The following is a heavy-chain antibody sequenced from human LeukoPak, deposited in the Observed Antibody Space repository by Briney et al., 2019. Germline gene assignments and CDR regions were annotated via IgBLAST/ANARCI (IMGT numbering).Heavy chain of an antibody. V-gene: IGHV1-2*06. J-gene: IGHJ4*02. CDR3: VTYYYDSSGYNAAY. CDR1: GYTFTGYY. D-gene: IGHD3-22*01. CDR2: INPNSGGT. Sequence: GASVKVSCKASGYTFTGYYMHWERQAPGQGLEWMGRINPNSGGTNYVQKFQGRVTMTRDTSISTAYMELSRLRSDDTAVYYCVTYYYDSSGYNAAYWGQGTLVTVSS.